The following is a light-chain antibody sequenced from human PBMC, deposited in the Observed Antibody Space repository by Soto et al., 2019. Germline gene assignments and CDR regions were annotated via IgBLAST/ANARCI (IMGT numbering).Light chain of an antibody. J-gene: IGKJ1*01. V-gene: IGKV1-5*01. CDR2: DAS. CDR3: QQYNSYWT. CDR1: QSISSW. Sequence: DIQMTQSPSTLSASVGDEVTITCRASQSISSWLAWYQQKPGKAPKLLIYDASSLESGVPSRFSGSGSGTEFTLTISSLQPDDFATYYCQQYNSYWTSGQGTKVDIK.